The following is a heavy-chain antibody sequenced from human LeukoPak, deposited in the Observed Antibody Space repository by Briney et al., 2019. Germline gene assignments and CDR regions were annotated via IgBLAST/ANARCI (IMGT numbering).Heavy chain of an antibody. D-gene: IGHD7-27*01. CDR1: GGSISSYC. Sequence: PSGTLSLTCTVSGGSISSYCWSWIRQPPGKGLEWIGYIYYSGSTNYNPSLKSRVTISVDTSKNQFSLKLSSVTAADTAVYYCARETGDPKGYYYYYMDVWGKGTTVTISS. CDR2: IYYSGST. J-gene: IGHJ6*03. V-gene: IGHV4-59*01. CDR3: ARETGDPKGYYYYYMDV.